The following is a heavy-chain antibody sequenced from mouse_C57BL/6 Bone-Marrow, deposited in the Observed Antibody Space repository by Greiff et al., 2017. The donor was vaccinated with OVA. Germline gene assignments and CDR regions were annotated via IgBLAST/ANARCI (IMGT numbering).Heavy chain of an antibody. CDR3: CSWDFAY. V-gene: IGHV14-4*01. J-gene: IGHJ3*01. CDR2: IDPENGDT. CDR1: GFNIKDDY. D-gene: IGHD1-1*01. Sequence: EVQLQQSVAELVRPGASVKLSCTASGFNIKDDYMHWVKQRPEQGLEWIGWIDPENGDTEYASKFQGKATITADTSSNTAYLQLSSLTSEDTAVYYCCSWDFAYWGQLALVSVAA.